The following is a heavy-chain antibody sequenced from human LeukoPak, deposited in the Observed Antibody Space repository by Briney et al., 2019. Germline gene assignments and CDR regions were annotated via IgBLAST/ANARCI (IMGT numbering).Heavy chain of an antibody. Sequence: SETLSLTCAVYGGSFSGYYWSWIRQPPGKGLEWIGEINHSGSTNYNPSLKSRVTISVDTSKNQFSLKLSSVTAADTAVYYCARSRRQDTAMPLDYWGQGTLVTVSS. V-gene: IGHV4-34*01. CDR3: ARSRRQDTAMPLDY. D-gene: IGHD5-18*01. CDR2: INHSGST. CDR1: GGSFSGYY. J-gene: IGHJ4*02.